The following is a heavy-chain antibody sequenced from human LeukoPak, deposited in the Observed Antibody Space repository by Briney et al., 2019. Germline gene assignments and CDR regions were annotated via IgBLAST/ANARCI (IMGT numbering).Heavy chain of an antibody. CDR3: AKRTTGTIYYFDY. Sequence: PGGSLRLSCAAPGFTFSSYAMSWVRQAPGKGLEWVSAISGIGGGTYYADSGKGRFSLSRDKAKNTLYLQMNSLRDEDTAVYYCAKRTTGTIYYFDYWGQGNLVTVSS. CDR2: ISGIGGGT. J-gene: IGHJ4*02. CDR1: GFTFSSYA. V-gene: IGHV3-23*01. D-gene: IGHD1-1*01.